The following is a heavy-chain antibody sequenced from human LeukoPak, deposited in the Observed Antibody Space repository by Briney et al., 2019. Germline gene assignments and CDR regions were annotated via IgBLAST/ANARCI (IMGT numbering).Heavy chain of an antibody. CDR2: ISYDGDNQ. CDR3: AKGHGLSGLRRYYFDY. D-gene: IGHD3-10*01. V-gene: IGHV3-30*18. CDR1: GFTFNSYW. J-gene: IGHJ4*02. Sequence: GGSLRLSCAASGFTFNSYWMHWVRQAPGKGLEWVAVISYDGDNQYYADSVKGRFTISRDNSKSTLYLQMNSLRVEDTAVYYCAKGHGLSGLRRYYFDYWGQGRLVSVCS.